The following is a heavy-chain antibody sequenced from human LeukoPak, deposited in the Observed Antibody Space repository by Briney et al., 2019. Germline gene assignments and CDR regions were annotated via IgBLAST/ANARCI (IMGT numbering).Heavy chain of an antibody. Sequence: GGSLRLSCAASGFTFSSYAMNWVRQAPGKGLEWVAVISYDGSNKYYADSVKGRFTISRDNSKNTLYLQMNSLRAEDTAVYYCARTTTVTTVPDYWGQGTLVTVSS. V-gene: IGHV3-30*04. D-gene: IGHD4-17*01. J-gene: IGHJ4*02. CDR2: ISYDGSNK. CDR1: GFTFSSYA. CDR3: ARTTTVTTVPDY.